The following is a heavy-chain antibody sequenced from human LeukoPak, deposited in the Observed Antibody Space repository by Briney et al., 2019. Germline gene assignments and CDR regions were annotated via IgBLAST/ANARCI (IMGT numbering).Heavy chain of an antibody. Sequence: GGSLRLSCAASGFTFSSYSMNWVRQAPGKGLEWVSSISSSSSYIYYADSVKGRFTISRDNAKNSLYLQMNSLRAEDTAVYYCARFGGSGSYYNVRGDYWGQGTLVTVSS. CDR1: GFTFSSYS. D-gene: IGHD3-10*01. V-gene: IGHV3-21*04. CDR3: ARFGGSGSYYNVRGDY. CDR2: ISSSSSYI. J-gene: IGHJ4*02.